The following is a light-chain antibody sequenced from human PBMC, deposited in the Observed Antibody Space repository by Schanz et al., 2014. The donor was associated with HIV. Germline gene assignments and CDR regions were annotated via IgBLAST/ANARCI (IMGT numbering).Light chain of an antibody. CDR1: QSVKSNF. CDR2: DAS. V-gene: IGKV3-20*01. Sequence: EIVLTQSPGTLSLSPGERGTLSCRASQSVKSNFIGWYQQKPGQAPRLLIYDASSRATGIPDRFSGSGSGTDFTLTIIRLEPEDFAVYYCQQYGSSPITFGQGTRLEIK. CDR3: QQYGSSPIT. J-gene: IGKJ5*01.